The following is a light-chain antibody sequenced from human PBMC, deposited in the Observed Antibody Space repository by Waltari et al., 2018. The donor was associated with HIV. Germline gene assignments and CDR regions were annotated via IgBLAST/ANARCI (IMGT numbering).Light chain of an antibody. CDR1: ESLSSTH. J-gene: IGKJ4*01. Sequence: EIMLTQSQGALSLSPGERATLSCRPSESLSSTHLAWEQQKPGQAPRLLIYGASTRATGIPVRFSGRGSGTDFTLTINKLEPEDFALYYCQQYGGSLPITFGGGTKVEIK. CDR3: QQYGGSLPIT. CDR2: GAS. V-gene: IGKV3-20*01.